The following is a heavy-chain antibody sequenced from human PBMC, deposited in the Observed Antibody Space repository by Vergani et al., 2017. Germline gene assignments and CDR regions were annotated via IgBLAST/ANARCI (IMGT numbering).Heavy chain of an antibody. CDR1: GGTFSSYA. D-gene: IGHD5-12*01. CDR3: ARGRGYSGYDFGPRGGMFDY. J-gene: IGHJ4*02. Sequence: QVQLVQSGAEVKKPGSSVKVSCKASGGTFSSYAISWVRQAPGQGLEWMGGIIPIFGTANYAQKFQGRVTITADDSTSTAYMELSSLRSEDTAVYYCARGRGYSGYDFGPRGGMFDYWGQGTLVTVSS. CDR2: IIPIFGTA. V-gene: IGHV1-69*01.